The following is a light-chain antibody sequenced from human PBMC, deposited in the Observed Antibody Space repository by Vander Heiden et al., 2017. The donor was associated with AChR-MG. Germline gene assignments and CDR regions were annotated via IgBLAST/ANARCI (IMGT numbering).Light chain of an antibody. Sequence: SDVLTPPPSLSVAPERMSRIACGGDSIGSRRVHWYQQKPGKAPVLIVYEDTARPSGIPERFSGSNSENTATLTISRVEAGDEGDYYCHVWDSGREGVFGGGTKLTVL. CDR3: HVWDSGREGV. V-gene: IGLV3-21*03. CDR1: SIGSRR. J-gene: IGLJ3*02. CDR2: EDT.